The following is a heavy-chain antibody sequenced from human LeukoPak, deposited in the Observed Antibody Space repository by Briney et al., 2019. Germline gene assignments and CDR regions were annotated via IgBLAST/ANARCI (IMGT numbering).Heavy chain of an antibody. D-gene: IGHD3-3*01. J-gene: IGHJ6*03. Sequence: GGSLRLSCAASGFTFISYWMRWVRQAPGKGLEWVSNINQDGSETYHVDSVKGRFTISRDNAKNSLYLQMNILRDEHPAVYYCARGSFGIVIRYYYYYYYMDVWGKGTTVTVSS. CDR2: INQDGSET. CDR1: GFTFISYW. V-gene: IGHV3-7*01. CDR3: ARGSFGIVIRYYYYYYYMDV.